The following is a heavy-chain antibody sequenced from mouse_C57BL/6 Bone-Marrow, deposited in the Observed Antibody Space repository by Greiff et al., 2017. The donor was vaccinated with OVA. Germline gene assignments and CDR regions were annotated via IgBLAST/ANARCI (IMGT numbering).Heavy chain of an antibody. Sequence: EVHLVESGPELVKPGDSVKISCKASGYSFTGYFMNWVMQSHGKSLEWIGRINPYNGDTFYNQKFKGKATLTVDKSSSTAHMELRSLTSEDSAVYYCARESYYSNLWYFDVWGTGTTVTVSS. CDR3: ARESYYSNLWYFDV. V-gene: IGHV1-20*01. D-gene: IGHD2-5*01. CDR2: INPYNGDT. J-gene: IGHJ1*03. CDR1: GYSFTGYF.